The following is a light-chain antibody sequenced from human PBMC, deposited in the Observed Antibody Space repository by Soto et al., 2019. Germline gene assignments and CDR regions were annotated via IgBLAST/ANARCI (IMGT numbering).Light chain of an antibody. CDR1: SSNIGAGYD. J-gene: IGLJ1*01. CDR2: DNS. V-gene: IGLV1-40*01. Sequence: QSVLTQPPSVSGAPGQRVTISCTGSSSNIGAGYDVHWYQQLPGTAPKLLIYDNSNRPSGVPDRFSGSKSDTSASLAITGLQAEDEADYYCQSYDSSLGGSNVFGTGTKVTVL. CDR3: QSYDSSLGGSNV.